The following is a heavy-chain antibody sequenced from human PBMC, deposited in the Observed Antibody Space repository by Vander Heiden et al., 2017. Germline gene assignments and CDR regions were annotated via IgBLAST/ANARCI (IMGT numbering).Heavy chain of an antibody. CDR2: IYYSGST. CDR1: GGSISSGDYY. CDR3: ARDQGCNGGSCYQGNDP. Sequence: QVQLQESGPGLVKPSQTLSLTCTVSGGSISSGDYYWSWIRQPPGKGLEWIGYIYYSGSTYYNPSLKSRVTISVDTSKNQFSLKLSSVTAADTAVYYCARDQGCNGGSCYQGNDPWGQGTLVTVSS. J-gene: IGHJ5*02. V-gene: IGHV4-30-4*01. D-gene: IGHD2-15*01.